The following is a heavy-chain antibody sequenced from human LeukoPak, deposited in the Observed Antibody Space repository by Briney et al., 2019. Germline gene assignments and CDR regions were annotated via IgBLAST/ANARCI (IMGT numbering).Heavy chain of an antibody. CDR3: ATASLYFDN. V-gene: IGHV3-11*04. CDR1: GLTFSDSY. J-gene: IGHJ4*02. Sequence: GGSLRLSCAASGLTFSDSYMSWIRQAPGKGLEWVSYISSGGNTIKYADSVKGRFTISRDNARNSLYLQINSLRAEDTAMYYCATASLYFDNWGQGTLVTVSS. CDR2: ISSGGNTI.